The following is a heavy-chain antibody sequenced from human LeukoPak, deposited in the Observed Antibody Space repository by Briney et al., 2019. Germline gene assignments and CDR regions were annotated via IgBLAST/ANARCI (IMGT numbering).Heavy chain of an antibody. CDR1: GGSISSYY. J-gene: IGHJ5*02. CDR3: ARRGYSSSWYVRLLKRINWFDP. CDR2: IYYSGST. Sequence: SETLSLTCTVSGGSISSYYWSWIRQPPGKGLEWIGYIYYSGSTNYNPSLKSRVTISVDTSKNQFSLKLSSVTAADTAVYYCARRGYSSSWYVRLLKRINWFDPWGQGTLVTVSS. D-gene: IGHD6-13*01. V-gene: IGHV4-59*12.